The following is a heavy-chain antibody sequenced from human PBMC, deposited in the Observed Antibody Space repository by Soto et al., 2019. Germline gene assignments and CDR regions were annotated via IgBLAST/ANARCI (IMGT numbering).Heavy chain of an antibody. CDR1: GGSLIGYY. V-gene: IGHV4-34*01. CDR3: ATLGHYDFWSGFRKGNWFDP. J-gene: IGHJ5*02. Sequence: QVQLQQWGAGLLKPSETVSLTCAVYGGSLIGYYGTWIRQPPGKGLEWIGEINHSGSTNYNPSLKSRVTISADTSKNQFSLRLSSVTAADTAVYYCATLGHYDFWSGFRKGNWFDPWGQGTLVTVSS. D-gene: IGHD3-3*01. CDR2: INHSGST.